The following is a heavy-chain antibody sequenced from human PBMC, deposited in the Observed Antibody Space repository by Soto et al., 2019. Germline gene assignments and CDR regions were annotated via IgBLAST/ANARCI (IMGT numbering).Heavy chain of an antibody. J-gene: IGHJ5*02. CDR3: ARDQLVSTVTATNWFDP. D-gene: IGHD2-21*02. Sequence: PSQTLSLTRDISGDSLSRNNAAWSWIRQSPSRGLEWLGRTYFRSKRLNDYAISVKGRIIINPDTSKNQFSLQLNSVTPEDTAVYYCARDQLVSTVTATNWFDPWGQGTLVTVSS. CDR2: TYFRSKRLN. V-gene: IGHV6-1*01. CDR1: GDSLSRNNAA.